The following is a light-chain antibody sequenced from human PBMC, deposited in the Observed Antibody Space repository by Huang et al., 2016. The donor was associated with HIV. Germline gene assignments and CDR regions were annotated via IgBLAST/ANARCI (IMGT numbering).Light chain of an antibody. J-gene: IGKJ3*01. CDR2: DAS. Sequence: EIVLTQSPATLSLSPGERATLSCRASQSVSSYLAGYQQKTGQAPRRLIYDASNRATGIPARFSGSGSGTDFTLTISSLEPEDFAVYYCQQRSNWPPEFTFGPGTKVDIK. V-gene: IGKV3-11*01. CDR1: QSVSSY. CDR3: QQRSNWPPEFT.